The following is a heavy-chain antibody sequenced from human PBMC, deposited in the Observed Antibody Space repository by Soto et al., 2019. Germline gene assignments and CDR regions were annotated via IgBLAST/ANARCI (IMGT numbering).Heavy chain of an antibody. V-gene: IGHV4-39*01. Sequence: PSETLSLTCTVSGGSISSSSYYWGWIRQPPGKGLEWVGSIYYSGSTYYNTSLKSRVTISVDTSKNQFYLKLSSVTAADTAVYYCARRYCSGGSCYSEDWFDPWGQGTLVTVSS. D-gene: IGHD2-15*01. CDR3: ARRYCSGGSCYSEDWFDP. CDR2: IYYSGST. CDR1: GGSISSSSYY. J-gene: IGHJ5*02.